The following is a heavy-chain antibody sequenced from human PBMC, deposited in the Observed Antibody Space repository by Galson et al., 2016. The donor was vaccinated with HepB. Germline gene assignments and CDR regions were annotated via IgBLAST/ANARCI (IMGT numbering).Heavy chain of an antibody. CDR3: VRDVNGCGDRYFFHY. V-gene: IGHV1-2*06. CDR2: INPDSGGT. Sequence: SVKVSCKASRYTFSAYYIHWVRQAPGRGLEWMGRINPDSGGTNYAQKFQDRVTMTRDTSSTTAYMEIRRLRSDDSAVYFCVRDVNGCGDRYFFHYWRQAALVTVSS. CDR1: RYTFSAYY. D-gene: IGHD2-21*01. J-gene: IGHJ4*02.